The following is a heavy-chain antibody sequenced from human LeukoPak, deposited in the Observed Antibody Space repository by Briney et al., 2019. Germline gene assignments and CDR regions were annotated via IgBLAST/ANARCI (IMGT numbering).Heavy chain of an antibody. CDR2: ISYDGFNK. Sequence: GRSLRLSCAASGLTFRTYGMHWVRQAPGKGLEWVAVISYDGFNKYYADSVKGRFTISRDDSKNMLYLQMNSLSAEDTAVYYCARDRRYSSSWYSAFDIWGQGTMVTVSS. CDR3: ARDRRYSSSWYSAFDI. J-gene: IGHJ3*02. CDR1: GLTFRTYG. V-gene: IGHV3-33*05. D-gene: IGHD6-13*01.